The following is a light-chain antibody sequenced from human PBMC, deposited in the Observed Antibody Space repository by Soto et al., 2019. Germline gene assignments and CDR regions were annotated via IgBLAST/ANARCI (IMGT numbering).Light chain of an antibody. V-gene: IGLV2-14*01. CDR3: SSYTSRSTRV. CDR1: SSDVGGFTY. CDR2: EVS. Sequence: QSALTQPASVSGSPGQSITISCTGTSSDVGGFTYVSWYQQYPGKAPKLMIYEVSNRPSGVSNRFSGPKSGNTASLTISGLQAEDEADYYCSSYTSRSTRVFGTGTKVTV. J-gene: IGLJ1*01.